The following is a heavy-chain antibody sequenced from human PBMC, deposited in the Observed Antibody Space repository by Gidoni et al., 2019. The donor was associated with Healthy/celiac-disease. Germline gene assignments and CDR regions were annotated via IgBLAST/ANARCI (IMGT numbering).Heavy chain of an antibody. CDR2: IWYDGSNK. Sequence: QVQLVESGGGVVQPGRSLRLSCAASGFTFSSDGMHLVRQAPGKGLEWVAVIWYDGSNKYYADSVKGRFTISRDNSKNTLYLQMNSLRAEDTAVYYCARDSGYSYGYLDYWGQGTLVTVSS. J-gene: IGHJ4*02. CDR3: ARDSGYSYGYLDY. V-gene: IGHV3-33*01. D-gene: IGHD5-18*01. CDR1: GFTFSSDG.